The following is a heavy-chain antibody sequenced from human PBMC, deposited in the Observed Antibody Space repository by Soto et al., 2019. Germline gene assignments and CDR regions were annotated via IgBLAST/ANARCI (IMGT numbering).Heavy chain of an antibody. J-gene: IGHJ4*02. V-gene: IGHV3-23*01. D-gene: IGHD3-22*01. CDR1: GLTFSSYA. Sequence: EVQLLESGGGLVQPGGSLRLSCAASGLTFSSYAMSWVRQAPGKGLEWVSGISGSGISTYYADSVKGRFTISRDNSKNTLYLQMNRLRAEDTAVYYCAKNSESSAYSPFDYWGQGTLVTVSS. CDR2: ISGSGIST. CDR3: AKNSESSAYSPFDY.